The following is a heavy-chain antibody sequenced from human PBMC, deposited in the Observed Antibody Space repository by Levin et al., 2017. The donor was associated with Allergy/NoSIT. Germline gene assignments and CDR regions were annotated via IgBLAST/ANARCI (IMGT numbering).Heavy chain of an antibody. V-gene: IGHV3-21*01. CDR1: GFTFSSYS. D-gene: IGHD6-19*01. CDR2: ISSSSSYI. CDR3: ARDSRYSSGWYEYFQH. Sequence: GGSLRLSCAASGFTFSSYSMNWVRQAPGKGLEWVSSISSSSSYIYYADSVKGRFTISRDNAKNSLYLQMNSLRAEDTAVYYCARDSRYSSGWYEYFQHWGQGTLVTVSS. J-gene: IGHJ1*01.